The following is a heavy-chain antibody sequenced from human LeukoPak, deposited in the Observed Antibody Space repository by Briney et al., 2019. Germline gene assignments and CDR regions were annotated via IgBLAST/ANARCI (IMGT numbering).Heavy chain of an antibody. Sequence: SETLSLTCTVSNGSVRSYYWSWVRQSPGKGLEWIGYIYYSGSTNYNPSLKSRVTISIHTSRNQFSLMLSSVTAADTAMYYCARYYDRTGFDYWGQGTLLTVSS. J-gene: IGHJ4*02. D-gene: IGHD3-16*01. CDR3: ARYYDRTGFDY. CDR1: NGSVRSYY. CDR2: IYYSGST. V-gene: IGHV4-59*08.